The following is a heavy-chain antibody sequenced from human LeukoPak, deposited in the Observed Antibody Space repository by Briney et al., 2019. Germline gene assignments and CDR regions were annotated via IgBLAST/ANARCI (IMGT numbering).Heavy chain of an antibody. Sequence: QAGGSLRLSCVASGFTVSSDYMNWVRQAPGKGLEWVSVIYSGGNTYYADSVEGRFTISRDNSKNTLYLQMNSLRAEDTAVYYCARGIGSQLRSGWFDPWGQGTLVTVSS. V-gene: IGHV3-66*01. CDR2: IYSGGNT. D-gene: IGHD3-3*01. CDR3: ARGIGSQLRSGWFDP. J-gene: IGHJ5*02. CDR1: GFTVSSDY.